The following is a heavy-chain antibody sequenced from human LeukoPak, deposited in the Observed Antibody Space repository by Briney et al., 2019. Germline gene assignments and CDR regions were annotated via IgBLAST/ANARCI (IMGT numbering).Heavy chain of an antibody. CDR3: ARVYTYYYASSGSSPHFAY. Sequence: GWTLRLSCAASGCTFSSYGMIWVGQAAGKGLDGVSYISSSGRTIYYADFVKGRFTISRDNAKNSLYLQMTSLRAEDTAVYYCARVYTYYYASSGSSPHFAYWGQGPLVTVSS. D-gene: IGHD3-22*01. CDR1: GCTFSSYG. CDR2: ISSSGRTI. J-gene: IGHJ4*02. V-gene: IGHV3-48*04.